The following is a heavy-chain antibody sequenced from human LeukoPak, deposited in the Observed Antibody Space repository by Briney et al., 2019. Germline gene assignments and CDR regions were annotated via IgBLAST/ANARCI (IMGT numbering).Heavy chain of an antibody. Sequence: SETLSLTGTVSGGSISSYYWSWIRQPPGKGLEWIGYIYYSGSTNYNPSLKSRVTISVDTSKNQFSLKLSSVTAADTAVYYCARVMGGNPFDAFDIWGQGTMVTVSS. CDR3: ARVMGGNPFDAFDI. V-gene: IGHV4-59*01. CDR2: IYYSGST. D-gene: IGHD4-23*01. CDR1: GGSISSYY. J-gene: IGHJ3*02.